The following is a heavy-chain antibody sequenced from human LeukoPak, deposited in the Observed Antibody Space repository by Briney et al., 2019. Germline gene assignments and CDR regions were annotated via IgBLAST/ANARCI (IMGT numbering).Heavy chain of an antibody. V-gene: IGHV4-39*07. CDR2: INHSGST. CDR1: GGSVNSGSYY. J-gene: IGHJ4*02. CDR3: ARAPLRSVLMVYASYYFDY. D-gene: IGHD2-8*01. Sequence: SETLSLTCTVSGGSVNSGSYYWSWIRQPPGKGLEWIGEINHSGSTNYNPSLKSRVTISVDTSKNQFSLKLSSVTAADTAVYYCARAPLRSVLMVYASYYFDYWGQGTLVTVSS.